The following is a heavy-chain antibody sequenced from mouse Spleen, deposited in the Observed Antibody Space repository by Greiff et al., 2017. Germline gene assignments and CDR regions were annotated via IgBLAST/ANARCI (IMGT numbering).Heavy chain of an antibody. D-gene: IGHD2-10*01. CDR3: ARAYPHYYAMDY. CDR1: GYAFSSSW. Sequence: QVQLQQSGPELVKPGASVKISCKASGYAFSSSWMNWVKQRPGKGLEWIGRIYPGDGDTNYNGKFKGKATLTADKSSSTAYMQPSSLTSEDSAVYFCARAYPHYYAMDYWGQGTSVTVSS. V-gene: IGHV1-82*01. CDR2: IYPGDGDT. J-gene: IGHJ4*01.